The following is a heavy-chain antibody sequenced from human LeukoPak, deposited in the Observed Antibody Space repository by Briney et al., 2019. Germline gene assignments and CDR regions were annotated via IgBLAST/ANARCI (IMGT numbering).Heavy chain of an antibody. CDR2: INQDSSEK. J-gene: IGHJ4*02. V-gene: IGHV3-7*01. D-gene: IGHD2-15*01. CDR3: VQGWRDN. CDR1: GFTFSNYW. Sequence: GGSLRLSCAASGFTFSNYWMSWVRQAPGKGLEWVANINQDSSEKYYVDSVKGRFTISRDNAKNSLYLQLNTLRPEDTAVYYCVQGWRDNWGQGALVTVSS.